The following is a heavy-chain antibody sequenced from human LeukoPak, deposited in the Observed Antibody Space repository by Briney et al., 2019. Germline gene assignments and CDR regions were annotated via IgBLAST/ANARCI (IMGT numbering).Heavy chain of an antibody. Sequence: GGSLRLSCAASGFTFSDYWIHWVRQAPGKGLVWVSRINTDGSITNYADSVKGRFSISRDNAKNTLYLQMSSLRAEDTAVYYCARDRGPRTGLMVREAYDYWGQGTLVTVSS. CDR1: GFTFSDYW. D-gene: IGHD3-10*01. CDR3: ARDRGPRTGLMVREAYDY. CDR2: INTDGSIT. V-gene: IGHV3-74*01. J-gene: IGHJ4*02.